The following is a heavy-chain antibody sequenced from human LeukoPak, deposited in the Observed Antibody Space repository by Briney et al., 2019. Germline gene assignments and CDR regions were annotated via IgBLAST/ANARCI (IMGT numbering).Heavy chain of an antibody. CDR2: INPNSGGT. CDR3: ARDPTYYDFWSGYYMGDYYGMDV. CDR1: GYTFTGYY. Sequence: ASVKVSCKASGYTFTGYYMHWVRQAPGQGLEWMGWINPNSGGTNYAQKFQGRVTMTRDTSISTAYMELSRLRPDDTAVYYCARDPTYYDFWSGYYMGDYYGMDVWGQGTTVTVSS. D-gene: IGHD3-3*01. J-gene: IGHJ6*02. V-gene: IGHV1-2*02.